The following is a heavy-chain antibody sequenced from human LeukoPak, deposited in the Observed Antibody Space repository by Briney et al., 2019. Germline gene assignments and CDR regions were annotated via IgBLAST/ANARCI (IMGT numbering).Heavy chain of an antibody. D-gene: IGHD2-15*01. V-gene: IGHV3-48*03. CDR1: GFTFSSYE. Sequence: GGSLRLSCAASGFTFSSYEMTWVRQAPGKGLEWVSSISSSASTIHYADSVKGRFAISRDNAKNSLYLQMNSLRAEDTAVYYCAKTGGLYDLDYWGQGTLVTVSS. J-gene: IGHJ4*02. CDR2: ISSSASTI. CDR3: AKTGGLYDLDY.